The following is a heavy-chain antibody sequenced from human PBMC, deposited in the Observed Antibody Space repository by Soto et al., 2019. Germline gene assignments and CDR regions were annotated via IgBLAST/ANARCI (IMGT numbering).Heavy chain of an antibody. J-gene: IGHJ4*02. CDR1: GGSIKSRDYH. V-gene: IGHV4-30-4*02. Sequence: SDTLSLTSTVSGGSIKSRDYHWSWTRQSPAKGLEWIGYIHNSGTSFYNPSLRGRVTVTLDTSRSQFSLTLASVTAADTAVYYCVREERIAAPQLDYWGQGIPVTVSS. CDR2: IHNSGTS. D-gene: IGHD6-6*01. CDR3: VREERIAAPQLDY.